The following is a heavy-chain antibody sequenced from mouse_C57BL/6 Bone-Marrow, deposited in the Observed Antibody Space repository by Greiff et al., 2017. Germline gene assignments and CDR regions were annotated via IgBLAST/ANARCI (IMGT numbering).Heavy chain of an antibody. CDR1: GYTFTSYW. CDR3: TRKEYSTYYFDY. D-gene: IGHD2-5*01. J-gene: IGHJ2*01. V-gene: IGHV1-5*01. CDR2: IYPGNSDT. Sequence: DVQLQESGTVLARPGASVKMSCKTSGYTFTSYWMHWVKQRPGQGLEWIGAIYPGNSDTSYNQKFKGKAKLTAVTSASTAYMELSSLTNEDSAVYYCTRKEYSTYYFDYWGQGTTLTVSS.